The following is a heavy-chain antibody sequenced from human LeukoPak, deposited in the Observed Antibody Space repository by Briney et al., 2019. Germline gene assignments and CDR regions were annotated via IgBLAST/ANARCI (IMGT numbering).Heavy chain of an antibody. CDR1: GYIFTAYY. D-gene: IGHD6-19*01. CDR2: IKPDSGSS. J-gene: IGHJ4*02. Sequence: ASVKVSCKASGYIFTAYYIHWLRQAPGQGPEWMGWIKPDSGSSHYAQKFQGRVTMTRDTSSNSAYMDLTSLKSDDTALYYCARARVPIAVAGLYYFDYWGQGALVTVSS. V-gene: IGHV1-2*02. CDR3: ARARVPIAVAGLYYFDY.